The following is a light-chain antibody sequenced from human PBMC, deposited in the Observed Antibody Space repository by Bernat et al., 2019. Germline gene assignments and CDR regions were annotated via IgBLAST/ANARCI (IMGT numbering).Light chain of an antibody. V-gene: IGKV1-9*01. J-gene: IGKJ5*01. CDR3: QQHNSYPIT. CDR1: HVIGTH. CDR2: GAS. Sequence: DIQLTQSPPFLSASVRDRVTITCRASHVIGTHLAWYQQKPGKAPKLLIYGASTLQTGVPSRFSGSGSGTEFTLTIDSLRPEDFGTYHCQQHNSYPITFGQGTRLEIK.